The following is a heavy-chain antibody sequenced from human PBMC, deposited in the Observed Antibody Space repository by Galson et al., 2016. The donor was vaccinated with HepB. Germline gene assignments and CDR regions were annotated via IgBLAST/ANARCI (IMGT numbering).Heavy chain of an antibody. CDR2: IWSDGSNE. J-gene: IGHJ4*02. CDR3: ARGALVRGVVVTVLDY. Sequence: SLRLSCAASGFTFSDYGMHWVRQAPGKGLEWVAVIWSDGSNENYADSVKGRFTISRDNSKNTLYLQMNSLRAEDTAVYYCARGALVRGVVVTVLDYWGQGTLITVSS. D-gene: IGHD3-10*01. CDR1: GFTFSDYG. V-gene: IGHV3-33*01.